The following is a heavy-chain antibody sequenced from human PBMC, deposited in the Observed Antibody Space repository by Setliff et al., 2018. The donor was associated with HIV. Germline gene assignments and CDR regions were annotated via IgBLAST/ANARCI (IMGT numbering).Heavy chain of an antibody. Sequence: GGSLRLSCAASGFTFSGYSMNWVRQAPGKGLEWVSYISSSSSSIYHADSVKGRFTISRDNAKNTLYLQMNRLIAEDTALYYCVRGPQFRPHWGQGTLVTVSS. V-gene: IGHV3-48*01. CDR2: ISSSSSSI. J-gene: IGHJ4*02. CDR3: VRGPQFRPH. CDR1: GFTFSGYS.